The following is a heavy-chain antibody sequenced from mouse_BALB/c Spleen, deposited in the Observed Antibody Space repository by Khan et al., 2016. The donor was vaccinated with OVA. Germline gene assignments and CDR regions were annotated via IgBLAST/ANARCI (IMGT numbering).Heavy chain of an antibody. Sequence: QVQLQQSGAELVRPGASVKLSCKASGYTFTNYWINWVKQRPGQGLEWIGNVYPSDSYTNYNQNFKDKASLTVDKSSSTAYIQLSSPTSEDSAVYYCAREGAYYRSDGWFAYWGQGTLVTVSA. V-gene: IGHV1-69*02. CDR2: VYPSDSYT. CDR3: AREGAYYRSDGWFAY. CDR1: GYTFTNYW. J-gene: IGHJ3*01. D-gene: IGHD2-14*01.